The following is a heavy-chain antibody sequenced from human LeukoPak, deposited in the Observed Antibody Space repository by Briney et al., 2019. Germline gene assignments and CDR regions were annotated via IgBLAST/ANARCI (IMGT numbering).Heavy chain of an antibody. CDR3: AKENPVGGTNYFDY. V-gene: IGHV3-30*02. CDR1: GFIFSNDA. CDR2: IWFDGSNK. Sequence: GGSLRLSRAASGFIFSNDAMHWVRQAPGKGLEWVAFIWFDGSNKHYADSVKGRFTISRDNSEDTLYLQMNTLRAEDRAVYYCAKENPVGGTNYFDYWGQGTPVTVSS. J-gene: IGHJ4*02. D-gene: IGHD1-26*01.